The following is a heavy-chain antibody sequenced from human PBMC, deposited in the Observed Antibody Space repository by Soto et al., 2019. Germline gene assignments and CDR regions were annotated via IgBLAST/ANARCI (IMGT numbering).Heavy chain of an antibody. CDR1: GFTFSSYW. CDR3: ARTPGYCSGGSCYGFPYYYYMDV. D-gene: IGHD2-15*01. V-gene: IGHV3-74*01. Sequence: VQLVESGGGLVQPGGSLRLSCAASGFTFSSYWMHWVRQAPGKGLVWVSRINSDGSSTSYADSVKGRFTISRDNAKNTMYLQMNSLRAEDTAVYYCARTPGYCSGGSCYGFPYYYYMDVWGKGTTVTVSS. J-gene: IGHJ6*03. CDR2: INSDGSST.